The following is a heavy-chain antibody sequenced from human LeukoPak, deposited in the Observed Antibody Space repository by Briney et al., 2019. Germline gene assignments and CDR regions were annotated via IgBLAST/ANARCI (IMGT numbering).Heavy chain of an antibody. D-gene: IGHD3-3*01. CDR1: GFTFSSYA. CDR2: ISGSGGST. CDR3: AKDLSIRFLEWLLSERLDY. Sequence: GGSLRLSCAASGFTFSSYAMSWVRQAPGKGLEWVSAISGSGGSTYYADSVKGRFTISRDNSKNTLYLQMNSLRAEDTAVYYCAKDLSIRFLEWLLSERLDYWGQGTLVTVSS. J-gene: IGHJ4*02. V-gene: IGHV3-23*01.